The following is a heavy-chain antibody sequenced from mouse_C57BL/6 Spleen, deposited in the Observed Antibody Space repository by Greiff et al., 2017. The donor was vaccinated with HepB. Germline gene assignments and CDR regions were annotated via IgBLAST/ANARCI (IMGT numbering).Heavy chain of an antibody. CDR2: LNPYNGDT. Sequence: VQLQQSGPELVKPGDSVKISCKASGYSFTGYFMNWVMQSHGKSLEWIGRLNPYNGDTFYNQKFKGKATLTVDKSSSTAHMELRSLTSEASAVYYCAIGSMIRAFYYAMDYWGQGTSVTVSS. CDR1: GYSFTGYF. V-gene: IGHV1-20*01. CDR3: AIGSMIRAFYYAMDY. D-gene: IGHD2-4*01. J-gene: IGHJ4*01.